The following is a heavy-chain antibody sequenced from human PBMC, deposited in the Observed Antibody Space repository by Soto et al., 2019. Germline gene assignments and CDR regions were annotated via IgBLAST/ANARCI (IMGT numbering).Heavy chain of an antibody. Sequence: QVQLVESGGGLVRPGESLRLSCAASEFTFSDYYMSWIRQAPGKGLEWVSYISSSGNTIYYADSVKGRFTISRDNAKNSLYLQMNSLRAEDTAVHYCARRYSGGRAFDICGQGTMVTVSS. CDR3: ARRYSGGRAFDI. V-gene: IGHV3-11*01. CDR1: EFTFSDYY. CDR2: ISSSGNTI. D-gene: IGHD5-12*01. J-gene: IGHJ3*02.